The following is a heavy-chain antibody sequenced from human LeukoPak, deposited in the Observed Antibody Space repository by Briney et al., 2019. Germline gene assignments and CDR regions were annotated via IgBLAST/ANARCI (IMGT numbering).Heavy chain of an antibody. CDR1: GFTFGDHI. J-gene: IGHJ4*02. CDR3: VRQFAS. V-gene: IGHV3-48*01. CDR2: VSGSGSTV. Sequence: GGSLGPPCAASGFTFGDHILNWVRQLPGKRLEWVAYVSGSGSTVYYADSVKGRFTVSRDNGKSSLYLQMNSLRVEDTALYYCVRQFASWGQGTLVTVSS.